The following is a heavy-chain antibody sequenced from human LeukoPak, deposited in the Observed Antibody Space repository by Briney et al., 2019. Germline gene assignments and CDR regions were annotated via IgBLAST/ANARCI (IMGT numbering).Heavy chain of an antibody. V-gene: IGHV4-38-2*01. CDR2: IYHSGNT. D-gene: IGHD6-6*01. Sequence: PSETLSLTCAVSGYPISSGYYWGWIRQPPGKGLEWIGSIYHSGNTNYNPSLKSRVTISVDTSKNQFSLKVSSVTAADTALYYCARCYSSSGYLDYWGQGTLVTVSS. CDR3: ARCYSSSGYLDY. J-gene: IGHJ4*02. CDR1: GYPISSGYY.